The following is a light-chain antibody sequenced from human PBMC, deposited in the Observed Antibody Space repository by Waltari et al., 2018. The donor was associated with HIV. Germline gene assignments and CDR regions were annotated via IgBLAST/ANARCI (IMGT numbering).Light chain of an antibody. Sequence: QSVLTQPPSVSGAPGQRVTLSCTGTTSNIGAGYDVHWYQQLPGTAPKRLVFGNPNRPSGVPDRFSGSKSGTSASLAITGLQAGDEGDYYCQSYDNALSGSLFGGGTKVTVL. CDR1: TSNIGAGYD. CDR2: GNP. V-gene: IGLV1-40*01. J-gene: IGLJ2*01. CDR3: QSYDNALSGSL.